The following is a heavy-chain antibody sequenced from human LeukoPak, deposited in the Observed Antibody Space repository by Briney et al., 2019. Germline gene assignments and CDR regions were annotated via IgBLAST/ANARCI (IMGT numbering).Heavy chain of an antibody. CDR3: ARHVSYYDILTGYFPGYFDY. CDR1: GFTFSSYS. V-gene: IGHV3-21*01. CDR2: ISSSSSYI. Sequence: GGSLRLSCAASGFTFSSYSMNWVRQAPGKGLEWVSSISSSSSYIYYADSVKGRFTISRDNAKNSLYLQMNSLRAEDTAVYYCARHVSYYDILTGYFPGYFDYWGQGTLVTVSS. D-gene: IGHD3-9*01. J-gene: IGHJ4*02.